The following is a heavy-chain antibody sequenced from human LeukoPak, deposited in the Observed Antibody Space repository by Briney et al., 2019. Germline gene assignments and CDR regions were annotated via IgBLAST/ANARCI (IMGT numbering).Heavy chain of an antibody. CDR3: ARDRAVGDIVVVVADKGDY. CDR2: INSDGSST. Sequence: GGSLRLSCAASGFTFSSYWMHWVRQAPGKGLVWVSRINSDGSSTSYADSVKGRFTISRDNAKNTLYLQMNSLRAEDTAVYYCARDRAVGDIVVVVADKGDYWGQGTLVTVSS. V-gene: IGHV3-74*01. CDR1: GFTFSSYW. D-gene: IGHD2-15*01. J-gene: IGHJ4*02.